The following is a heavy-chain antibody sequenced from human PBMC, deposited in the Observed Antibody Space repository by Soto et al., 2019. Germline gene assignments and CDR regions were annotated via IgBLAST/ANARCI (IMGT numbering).Heavy chain of an antibody. D-gene: IGHD2-15*01. V-gene: IGHV4-4*02. CDR1: GGSITIDNW. J-gene: IGHJ3*02. CDR2: ISHSGIT. CDR3: AKDYIGEDAFEI. Sequence: PSETLSLTCVVSGGSITIDNWRNWVRQPPGKGLEWIGEISHSGITNYNPSLKSRVTISVDKSKNQFSVKLTSVTAADTAVYYRAKDYIGEDAFEIWGQGIMVTVSS.